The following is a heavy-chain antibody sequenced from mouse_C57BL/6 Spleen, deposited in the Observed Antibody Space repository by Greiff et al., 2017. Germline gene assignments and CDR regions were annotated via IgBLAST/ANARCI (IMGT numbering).Heavy chain of an antibody. CDR2: IDPSDSET. D-gene: IGHD2-14*01. Sequence: QVQLQQPGAELVRPGTSVKLSCKASGYTFTSYWMHWVKQRPIQGLEWIGNIDPSDSETHYNQKFKDKATLTVDKSSSTAYMQLSSLTSEDSAVYYCARGTPEYFDVWGTGTTVTVSS. CDR1: GYTFTSYW. J-gene: IGHJ1*03. CDR3: ARGTPEYFDV. V-gene: IGHV1-52*01.